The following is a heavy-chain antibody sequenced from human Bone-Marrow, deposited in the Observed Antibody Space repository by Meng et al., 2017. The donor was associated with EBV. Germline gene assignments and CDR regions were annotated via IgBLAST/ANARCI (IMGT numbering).Heavy chain of an antibody. CDR2: VHCTGST. J-gene: IGHJ5*02. D-gene: IGHD6-19*01. V-gene: IGHV4-39*01. CDR1: GDSISSFPY. CDR3: ARPFPSWQSPRLDPFGA. Sequence: SVPAKLNPAPPRSPPCPVPGDSISSFPYWGWFRQPPGTGLAWSVSVHCTGSTYYSPSLKRRVPVSVDTSKNQFSLRLTSVTAADTAVYYCARPFPSWQSPRLDPFGAWGQGTLVTVSS.